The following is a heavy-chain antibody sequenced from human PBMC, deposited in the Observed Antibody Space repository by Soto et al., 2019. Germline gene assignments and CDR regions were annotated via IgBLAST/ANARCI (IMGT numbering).Heavy chain of an antibody. V-gene: IGHV1-8*01. CDR3: ASTTNDYGDRH. J-gene: IGHJ4*02. CDR1: GYTFTSYD. CDR2: MNPNSGNT. Sequence: QVQLVQSGAEVKKPGASVKVSCKASGYTFTSYDINWVRQATGQGLEWMGWMNPNSGNTGYAQKWQGRVAMTRNTPRISAYMELSSIGYEDTAVYYCASTTNDYGDRHWGQGTLVTVSS. D-gene: IGHD4-17*01.